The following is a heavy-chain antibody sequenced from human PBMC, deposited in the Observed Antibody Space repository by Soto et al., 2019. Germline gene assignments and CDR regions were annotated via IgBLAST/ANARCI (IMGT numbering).Heavy chain of an antibody. CDR1: AGSFSHYY. Sequence: SETLSLTCAVYAGSFSHYYCNWIRQSPWKGLEWIGKIKHSGISNYNPSLRSRVSISVDMSKNQFSLRLTSVTAAEKAVYYCERGASSDWQVALDIWGQVTMVTV. J-gene: IGHJ3*02. CDR3: ERGASSDWQVALDI. V-gene: IGHV4-34*01. CDR2: IKHSGIS. D-gene: IGHD6-19*01.